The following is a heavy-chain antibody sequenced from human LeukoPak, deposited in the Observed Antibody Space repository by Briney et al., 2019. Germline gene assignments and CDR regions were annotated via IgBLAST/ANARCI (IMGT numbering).Heavy chain of an antibody. CDR3: ARRSHGLGSYSDAFDI. D-gene: IGHD3-10*01. V-gene: IGHV3-13*04. CDR1: GFTISSYD. CDR2: IDTAGGT. Sequence: PGGSLRLSCAASGFTISSYDMHWVRQGTGRGLEWVSGIDTAGGTYFPGSVKGRFTISRENAKNSLYLQMNSLRVGDTAMYFCARRSHGLGSYSDAFDIWGQGTMVTVSS. J-gene: IGHJ3*02.